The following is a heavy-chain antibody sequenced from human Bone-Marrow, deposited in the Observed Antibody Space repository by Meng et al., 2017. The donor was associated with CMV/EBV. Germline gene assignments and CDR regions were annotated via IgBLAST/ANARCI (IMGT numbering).Heavy chain of an antibody. CDR2: ISAYNGDT. V-gene: IGHV1-18*01. J-gene: IGHJ4*02. D-gene: IGHD6-19*01. Sequence: ASVKVSCKASGYIFTKYGVNWMRQAPGQGPEWMGWISAYNGDTMYAPKVQGRVTMTTDTSTSTAYMELRGLRSDDTAVYYCARDAGTIAVSGIGDYWGQGTRVTFSS. CDR3: ARDAGTIAVSGIGDY. CDR1: GYIFTKYG.